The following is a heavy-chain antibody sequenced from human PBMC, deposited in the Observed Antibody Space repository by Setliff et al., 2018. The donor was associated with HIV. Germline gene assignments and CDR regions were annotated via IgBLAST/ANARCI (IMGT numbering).Heavy chain of an antibody. J-gene: IGHJ4*02. V-gene: IGHV1-24*01. CDR3: ATFLRFLDWLPVTY. D-gene: IGHD3-3*01. Sequence: ASVKVSCKPSGYTFTSYGINWVRQAPGKGLEWMGGFDPEDGETLYAQKFQGRVTMTEDTSTDRAYMELSSLTSEDTAVYYCATFLRFLDWLPVTYWGQGTLVTVSS. CDR2: FDPEDGET. CDR1: GYTFTSYG.